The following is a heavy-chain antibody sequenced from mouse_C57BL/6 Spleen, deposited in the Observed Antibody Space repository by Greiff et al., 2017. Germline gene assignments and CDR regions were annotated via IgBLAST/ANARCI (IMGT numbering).Heavy chain of an antibody. V-gene: IGHV1-82*01. Sequence: LVESGPELVKPGASVKISCKASGYAFSSSWMNWVKQRPGKGLEWIGRIYPGDGDTNYNGKFKGKATLTADKSSSTAYMQLSSLTSEDSAVYFCARWGSLFYYFDYWGQGTTLTVSS. D-gene: IGHD1-1*02. J-gene: IGHJ2*01. CDR1: GYAFSSSW. CDR2: IYPGDGDT. CDR3: ARWGSLFYYFDY.